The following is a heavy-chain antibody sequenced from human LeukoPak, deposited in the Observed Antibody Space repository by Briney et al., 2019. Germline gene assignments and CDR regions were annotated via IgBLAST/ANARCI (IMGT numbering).Heavy chain of an antibody. J-gene: IGHJ6*03. CDR2: ISAYNGNT. Sequence: ASVKVSCKASGGTFSSYAISWVRQAPGQGLEWMGWISAYNGNTNYAQKLQGRVTMTTDTSTSTAYMELRSLRSDDTAVYYCALIWFGSGNYMDVWGKGTTVTVSS. V-gene: IGHV1-18*01. CDR3: ALIWFGSGNYMDV. D-gene: IGHD3-10*01. CDR1: GGTFSSYA.